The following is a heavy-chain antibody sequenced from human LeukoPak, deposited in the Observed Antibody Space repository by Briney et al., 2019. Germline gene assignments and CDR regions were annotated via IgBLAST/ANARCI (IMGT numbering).Heavy chain of an antibody. V-gene: IGHV5-51*01. Sequence: GESLKISCYDSGYNFANFWIGWVRQMPGKGLEWMGSIHPTDSQTLYSPSFQGQVTISVDRSINTAYLQWSSLKASDTAMYYCARRAYSGSGRSDYWGQGTLVTVSS. CDR2: IHPTDSQT. CDR3: ARRAYSGSGRSDY. CDR1: GYNFANFW. D-gene: IGHD3-10*01. J-gene: IGHJ4*02.